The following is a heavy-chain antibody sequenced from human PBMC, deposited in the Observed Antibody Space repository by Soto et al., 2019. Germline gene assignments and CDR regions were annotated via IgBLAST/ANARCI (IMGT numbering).Heavy chain of an antibody. J-gene: IGHJ5*02. V-gene: IGHV1-8*01. D-gene: IGHD3-16*02. CDR1: GYTFTSYD. CDR2: MNPKSGNT. Sequence: QVQLVQSGAEVKKPGASVKVSCKASGYTFTSYDINWVRQATGQGLEWMGWMNPKSGNTGYAQKCQGRATMTRNTSIRTEYKELSSQRSEDTAVYYCARGRGYYDYFWGSYRPGEWFDPGGQGTLVTVYS. CDR3: ARGRGYYDYFWGSYRPGEWFDP.